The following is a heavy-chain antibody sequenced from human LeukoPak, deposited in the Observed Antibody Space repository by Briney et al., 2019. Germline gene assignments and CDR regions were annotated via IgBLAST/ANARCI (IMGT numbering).Heavy chain of an antibody. Sequence: GGSLRLSCAASGLTFSSYAMSWVRQAPGKGLEWASAISGSGGSTYYADSVKGRFTISRDNSKNTLYLQMNSLRAEDTAVYYCAKGFTTIAAAGTNWFDPWGQGTLVTVSS. CDR3: AKGFTTIAAAGTNWFDP. D-gene: IGHD6-13*01. J-gene: IGHJ5*02. V-gene: IGHV3-23*01. CDR1: GLTFSSYA. CDR2: ISGSGGST.